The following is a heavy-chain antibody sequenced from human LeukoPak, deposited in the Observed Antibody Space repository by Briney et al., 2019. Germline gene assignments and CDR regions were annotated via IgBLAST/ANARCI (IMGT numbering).Heavy chain of an antibody. J-gene: IGHJ4*02. CDR2: IKQDGSER. CDR1: GFTFSTYW. Sequence: QTGGSLRLSCAASGFTFSTYWMSWVRQAPGKGLEWVANIKQDGSERYYVDSVKGRFTISRDNAKNSLYLQMNSLRAEDTAMYYCARDSAGNDYWGQGTLVTVSS. D-gene: IGHD6-13*01. V-gene: IGHV3-7*01. CDR3: ARDSAGNDY.